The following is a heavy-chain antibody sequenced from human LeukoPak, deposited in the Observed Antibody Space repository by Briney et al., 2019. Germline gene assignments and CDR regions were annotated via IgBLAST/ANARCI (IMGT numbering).Heavy chain of an antibody. J-gene: IGHJ4*02. Sequence: IWVRQHPGEGLEWIGYIYYSGSTYYNPSLKSRVTISVDTSKNQFSLKLSSVTAADTAVYYCARSPRDDYGDTTRFFDYWGQGTLVTVSS. CDR2: IYYSGST. CDR3: ARSPRDDYGDTTRFFDY. V-gene: IGHV4-31*02. D-gene: IGHD4-17*01.